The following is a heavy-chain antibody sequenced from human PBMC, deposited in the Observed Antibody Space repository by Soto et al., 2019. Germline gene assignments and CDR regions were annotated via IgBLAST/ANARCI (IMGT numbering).Heavy chain of an antibody. V-gene: IGHV4-4*02. CDR1: GGSISSSNW. CDR2: IHHTGST. CDR3: ARGLGTRGIDI. J-gene: IGHJ3*02. D-gene: IGHD7-27*01. Sequence: SETLSLTCAVSGGSISSSNWWSWVRQPPGKGLEWIGEIHHTGSTNYNPSLKSRVTISVDKPKNQFSLKLRSVTAADTAVYYCARGLGTRGIDIWGQGTMVTVSS.